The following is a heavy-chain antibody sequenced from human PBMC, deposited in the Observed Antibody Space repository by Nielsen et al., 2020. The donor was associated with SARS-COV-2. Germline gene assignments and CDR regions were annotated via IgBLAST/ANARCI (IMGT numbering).Heavy chain of an antibody. Sequence: SETLSLTCTVSGGSISSYYWSWIRQPPEKGLEWIGYIYYSGSTYYNPSLKSRVTISVDTSKNQFSLKLSSVTAADTAVYYCARDTIFGVVIYYFDYWGQGTLVTVSS. D-gene: IGHD3-3*01. CDR1: GGSISSYY. V-gene: IGHV4-59*06. J-gene: IGHJ4*02. CDR2: IYYSGST. CDR3: ARDTIFGVVIYYFDY.